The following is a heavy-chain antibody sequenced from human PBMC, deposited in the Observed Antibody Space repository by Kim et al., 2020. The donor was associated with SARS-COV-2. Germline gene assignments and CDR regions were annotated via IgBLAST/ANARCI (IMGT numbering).Heavy chain of an antibody. J-gene: IGHJ4*02. V-gene: IGHV3-7*01. D-gene: IGHD6-19*01. CDR1: GFTFGRYW. CDR3: ERNSGWDFDY. Sequence: GGSLRLSCAASGFTFGRYWMNWVRQAPGKGLEWVASIKQDESAKDYVDAVKGRFTISRDNAKNSLYLQMNSLRTEDTAVDYCERNSGWDFDYWGQGTLVT. CDR2: IKQDESAK.